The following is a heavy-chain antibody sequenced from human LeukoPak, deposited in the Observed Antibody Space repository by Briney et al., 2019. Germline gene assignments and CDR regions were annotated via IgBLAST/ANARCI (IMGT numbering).Heavy chain of an antibody. CDR3: ARDPQNTEYQLLETNWFDP. D-gene: IGHD2-2*01. V-gene: IGHV1-69*13. CDR2: IIPIFGTA. Sequence: ASVKVSCKASGGTFSSYAISWVRQAPGQGLEWMGGIIPIFGTANYAQKFQGRVTITADESMSTAYMELSSLRSEDTAVYYCARDPQNTEYQLLETNWFDPWGQGTLVTVSS. J-gene: IGHJ5*02. CDR1: GGTFSSYA.